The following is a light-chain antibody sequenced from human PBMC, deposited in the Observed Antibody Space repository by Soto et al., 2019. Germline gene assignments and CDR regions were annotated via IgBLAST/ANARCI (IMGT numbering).Light chain of an antibody. CDR2: EVS. CDR3: SSYTSSSTLEV. J-gene: IGLJ1*01. CDR1: SSDVGGYNY. Sequence: QSVLTQPASVSGSPGQSITISCTGTSSDVGGYNYVSWYQQHPGKAPKLMIYEVSNRPSGVSNRFSGSKSGNTASLIISGLQAEDEADYHCSSYTSSSTLEVFGTGTKVTVL. V-gene: IGLV2-14*01.